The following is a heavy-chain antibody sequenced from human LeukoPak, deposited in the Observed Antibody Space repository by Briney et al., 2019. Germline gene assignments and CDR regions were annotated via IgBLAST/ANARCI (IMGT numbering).Heavy chain of an antibody. V-gene: IGHV4-30-4*01. CDR2: IYYSRST. Sequence: SETLSLTCTVSGRSISSGDYYWSWLRQTPGKGLEWIGYIYYSRSTYYNPSLKSRVTISVDTSKNQFSLKLSAVTAADTAVYYCARDRYYYDSSGYHYYYGMDVWGQGTTVTVSS. CDR1: GRSISSGDYY. CDR3: ARDRYYYDSSGYHYYYGMDV. D-gene: IGHD3-22*01. J-gene: IGHJ6*02.